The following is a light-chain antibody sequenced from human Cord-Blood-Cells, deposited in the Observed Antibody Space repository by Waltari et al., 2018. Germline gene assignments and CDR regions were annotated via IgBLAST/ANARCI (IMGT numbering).Light chain of an antibody. CDR2: GAS. CDR1: QRVSSN. J-gene: IGKJ1*01. CDR3: QQYNNWPRT. Sequence: VMTQSPATLSVCPGERAPLSCRASQRVSSNLAWYKQQPGQAPSLLIYGASTRATGIRARFSGSGSGTEFTRTISGQQSEDFAVYYCQQYNNWPRTFGQGTKVEIK. V-gene: IGKV3-15*01.